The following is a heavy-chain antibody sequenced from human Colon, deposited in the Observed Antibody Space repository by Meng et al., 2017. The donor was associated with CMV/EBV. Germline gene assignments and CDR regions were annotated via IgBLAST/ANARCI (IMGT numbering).Heavy chain of an antibody. D-gene: IGHD1-26*01. CDR1: DGAITSSVYY. V-gene: IGHV4-39*07. CDR3: ARVYGGRYSTQKFDP. J-gene: IGHJ5*02. CDR2: IYYTGST. Sequence: SETLSLTCIVSDGAITSSVYYWGWIRQPPGKGLELIGNIYYTGSTYYNPSLRSRLAISVDTLKNQFSLKLTSVTAADTAFYYCARVYGGRYSTQKFDPWGQGTLVTVSS.